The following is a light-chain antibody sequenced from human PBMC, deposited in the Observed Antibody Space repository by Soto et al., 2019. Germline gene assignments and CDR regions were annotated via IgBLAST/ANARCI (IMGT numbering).Light chain of an antibody. Sequence: EIVLTQSPGTLSLSPGERATLSCRASQSITSTYLAWYQQKPGQAPRLLIYGTSSRAIGIPDRFSGSGSGTDFTLTISGLEPEDFAVYYCQQYDSSPRTFGQGTMVDIK. CDR1: QSITSTY. V-gene: IGKV3-20*01. CDR3: QQYDSSPRT. CDR2: GTS. J-gene: IGKJ1*01.